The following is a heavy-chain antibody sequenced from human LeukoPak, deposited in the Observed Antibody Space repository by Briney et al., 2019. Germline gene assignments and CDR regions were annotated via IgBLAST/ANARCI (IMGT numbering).Heavy chain of an antibody. J-gene: IGHJ3*02. V-gene: IGHV3-30*18. CDR2: ISYDGSNK. Sequence: GRSLRLSCAASGFTFSSYGMHWVRQAPGKGLEWVALISYDGSNKYYADSVKGRFTISRDNSKITLYLQMNSLRTEDTAVYYCAKDRDSGSFRGAFDIWGQGTMVTVSS. CDR1: GFTFSSYG. CDR3: AKDRDSGSFRGAFDI. D-gene: IGHD1-26*01.